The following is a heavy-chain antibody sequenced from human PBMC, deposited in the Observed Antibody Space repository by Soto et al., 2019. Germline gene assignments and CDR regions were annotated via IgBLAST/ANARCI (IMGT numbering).Heavy chain of an antibody. Sequence: QLQLQESGPGLVKPSETLSLTCTVSGGSISSSSYYWGWIRQPPGKGLEWIGSIYYSGSTYYNPSLKSRVTISLDTSKNQFSLKRSSVAAADTAVYYCASWPEYSSGRYWYFELWGRGTLVTVSS. J-gene: IGHJ2*01. CDR3: ASWPEYSSGRYWYFEL. CDR2: IYYSGST. CDR1: GGSISSSSYY. D-gene: IGHD6-19*01. V-gene: IGHV4-39*01.